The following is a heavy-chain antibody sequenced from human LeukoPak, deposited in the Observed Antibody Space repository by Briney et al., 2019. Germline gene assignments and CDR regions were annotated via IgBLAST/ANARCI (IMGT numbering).Heavy chain of an antibody. V-gene: IGHV3-53*01. CDR2: LYSDGNT. CDR1: GFTVITND. D-gene: IGHD1-14*01. J-gene: IGHJ4*02. Sequence: PGRSLRLSCAASGFTVITNDMTWVRQAPGKGLEWVSVLYSDGNTKYADSVQGRFTISRDNSKNTLYLEMNSLGPDDTAVYYCARGVEPLAANTLAYWGQGTLVTVSS. CDR3: ARGVEPLAANTLAY.